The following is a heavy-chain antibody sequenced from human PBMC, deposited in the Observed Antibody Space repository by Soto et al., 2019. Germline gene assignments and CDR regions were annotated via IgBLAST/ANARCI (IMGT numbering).Heavy chain of an antibody. CDR2: ISSASLYI. J-gene: IGHJ6*02. V-gene: IGHV3-21*01. D-gene: IGHD3-10*01. CDR1: GFIFSNYG. Sequence: EVQLVESGGGLVKPGGSLRLSCAASGFIFSNYGMIWVRQAPGKGLEWVSSISSASLYIYYADSMKGRFTISRDNARNSLYLQKNSLRAEDTAVYYCAREGRGGGDYYYGMDVWGQGTTVTVSS. CDR3: AREGRGGGDYYYGMDV.